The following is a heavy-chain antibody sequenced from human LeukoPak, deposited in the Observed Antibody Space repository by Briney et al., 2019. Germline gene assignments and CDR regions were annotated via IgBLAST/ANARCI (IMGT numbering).Heavy chain of an antibody. CDR2: ISNSGGT. V-gene: IGHV4-4*08. J-gene: IGHJ5*02. CDR1: GGSISTYY. Sequence: SETLSLTCTVSGGSISTYYWSWIRQPPGKGLEWIAYISNSGGTNYNPSLKSRVTISIDTSENQFSLKLTSVTAADTAVYFCAREVTVVQGVVTRWLDPWGQGTLVTVSS. D-gene: IGHD3-10*01. CDR3: AREVTVVQGVVTRWLDP.